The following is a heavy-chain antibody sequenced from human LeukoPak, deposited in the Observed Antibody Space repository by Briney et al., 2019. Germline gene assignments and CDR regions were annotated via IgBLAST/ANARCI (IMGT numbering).Heavy chain of an antibody. CDR3: ASGGKIGYYDILTGFSPYYFDY. CDR1: GGSISSGGYS. D-gene: IGHD3-9*01. J-gene: IGHJ4*02. CDR2: IYHSGST. V-gene: IGHV4-30-2*01. Sequence: SETLSLTCAVSGGSISSGGYSWSWIRQPPGKGLEWIGYIYHSGSTYYNPSLKSRVTISVDRSKNQFSLKLSSVTAADTAVYYCASGGKIGYYDILTGFSPYYFDYWGQGTLVTVSS.